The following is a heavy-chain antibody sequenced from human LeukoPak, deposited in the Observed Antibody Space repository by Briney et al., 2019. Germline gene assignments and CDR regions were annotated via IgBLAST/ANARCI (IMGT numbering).Heavy chain of an antibody. CDR1: GVSINTCCYY. Sequence: SETLSLTCAVSGVSINTCCYYWSWSRQPPGRGLEWIGYKYYSGSTRYNSSLRSRLTISLDTSNNQFSLRLSSVTAADTAVYYCARGRSYGFDFDSWGPGTLVIVSS. J-gene: IGHJ4*02. V-gene: IGHV4-61*01. D-gene: IGHD5-18*01. CDR3: ARGRSYGFDFDS. CDR2: KYYSGST.